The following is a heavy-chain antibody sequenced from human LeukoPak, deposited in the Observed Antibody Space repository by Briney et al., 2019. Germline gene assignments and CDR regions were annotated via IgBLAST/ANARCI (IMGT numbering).Heavy chain of an antibody. D-gene: IGHD2-15*01. J-gene: IGHJ4*02. CDR1: GFTFSSSA. CDR3: AKDQAALTPAFDY. CDR2: ISNNGGYT. V-gene: IGHV3-23*01. Sequence: GGSLRLSCAASGFTFSSSAMSWVRQAPGKGLEWVSAISNNGGYTYYADSVKGRFTISRDNSKNTLYLQMNSLRAEDTAVYYCAKDQAALTPAFDYWGQGTLVTVSS.